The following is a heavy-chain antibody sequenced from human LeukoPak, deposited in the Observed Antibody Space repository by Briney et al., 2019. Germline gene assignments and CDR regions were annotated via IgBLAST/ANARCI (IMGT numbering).Heavy chain of an antibody. Sequence: GGSLRLSCAASGFTFSSYAMSWVRQGPGKGPEWVANIRQDESERYFADSVKGRFTISRDNAKKSVYLHMSSLRAEDTALYYCARLSAYYYGSYFYYYMDVWGKGTTVTVSS. CDR3: ARLSAYYYGSYFYYYMDV. V-gene: IGHV3-7*01. CDR2: IRQDESER. D-gene: IGHD3-10*01. J-gene: IGHJ6*03. CDR1: GFTFSSYA.